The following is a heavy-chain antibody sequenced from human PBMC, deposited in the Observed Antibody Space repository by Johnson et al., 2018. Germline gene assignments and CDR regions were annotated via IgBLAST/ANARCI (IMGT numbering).Heavy chain of an antibody. V-gene: IGHV3-49*03. Sequence: VQLVESGGGVVQPGRSLRLSCTASGFTFSDYALSWYRQAPGTGLEWVGFIRPTVSGGTIGYAASVEARFIISSDDSTNISHLQINSLKTENTAMYYCTRDDYGGKDDAFDIWGQGTMVTVSS. CDR3: TRDDYGGKDDAFDI. J-gene: IGHJ3*02. D-gene: IGHD4-23*01. CDR1: GFTFSDYA. CDR2: IRPTVSGGTI.